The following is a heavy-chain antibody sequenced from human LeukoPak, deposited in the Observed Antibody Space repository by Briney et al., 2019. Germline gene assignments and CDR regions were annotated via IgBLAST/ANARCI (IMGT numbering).Heavy chain of an antibody. CDR1: GGSISSSSYY. D-gene: IGHD5-24*01. J-gene: IGHJ6*03. CDR2: IYYSGST. CDR3: ARGRRDGYRLYYMDV. Sequence: SETLSLTCTVSGGSISSSSYYWGWIRQPPGKGLEWIGSIYYSGSTYYNPSLKSRVTISVDTSKNQFSLKLSSVTAADTALYYCARGRRDGYRLYYMDVWAKGTTVTISS. V-gene: IGHV4-39*01.